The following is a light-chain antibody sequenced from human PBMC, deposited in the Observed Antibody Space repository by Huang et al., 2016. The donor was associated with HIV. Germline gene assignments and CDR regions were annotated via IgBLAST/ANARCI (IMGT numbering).Light chain of an antibody. V-gene: IGKV2-28*01. CDR3: MQGT. J-gene: IGKJ1*01. Sequence: DIVMTQSPLSLPVTPGEPASISCRSSQSLLHSNGYNYLDWYLQQPGQSPQVLIYLGSNRASGVPDRFSGSGSGTDFTLKISRVEAEDVGVYYCMQGTFGQGTKVEIK. CDR1: QSLLHSNGYNY. CDR2: LGS.